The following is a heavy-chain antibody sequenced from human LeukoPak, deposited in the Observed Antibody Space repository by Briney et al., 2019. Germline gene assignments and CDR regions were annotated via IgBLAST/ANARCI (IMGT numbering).Heavy chain of an antibody. CDR2: ISSSSSYI. D-gene: IGHD2-21*02. CDR1: GLPLRSHS. J-gene: IGHJ3*02. V-gene: IGHV3-21*01. Sequence: GGSLTLPRAPSGLPLRSHSKNGVPQAPGKGLEWVSSISSSSSYIYSADSVKGRFTISRDNAKNSPYLQMNSLRAEAPAVFCGARDRVTGDAFDIWGQGTMVTVSS. CDR3: ARDRVTGDAFDI.